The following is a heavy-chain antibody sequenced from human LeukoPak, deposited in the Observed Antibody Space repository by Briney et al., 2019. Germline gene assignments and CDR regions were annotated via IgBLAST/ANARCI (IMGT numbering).Heavy chain of an antibody. Sequence: GGSLRLSCAASGFTFSGSAMHWVRQASGKGLEWAGRIRSKANSYATAYAASVKGRFTISRDDSKNTAYLQMNSLKTEDTAVYYCTRHFQVDYYDSSGDFDYWGQGTLVTVSS. CDR3: TRHFQVDYYDSSGDFDY. CDR2: IRSKANSYAT. V-gene: IGHV3-73*01. CDR1: GFTFSGSA. J-gene: IGHJ4*02. D-gene: IGHD3-22*01.